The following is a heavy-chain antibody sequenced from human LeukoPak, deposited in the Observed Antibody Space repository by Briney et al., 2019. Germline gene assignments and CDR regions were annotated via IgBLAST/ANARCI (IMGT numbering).Heavy chain of an antibody. CDR3: ARDTGVSSGIWFDP. Sequence: GASVKVSCKASGYTFTSYYMHWVRQAPGQGLEWMGWINPNSGGTNYAQKFQGRVTMTRDTSISTAYMELSSLRFDDTAVYYCARDTGVSSGIWFDPWGQGTLVTVSS. CDR2: INPNSGGT. V-gene: IGHV1-2*02. D-gene: IGHD6-19*01. CDR1: GYTFTSYY. J-gene: IGHJ5*02.